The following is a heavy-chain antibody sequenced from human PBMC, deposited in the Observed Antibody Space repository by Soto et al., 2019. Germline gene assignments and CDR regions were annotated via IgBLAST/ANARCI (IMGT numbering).Heavy chain of an antibody. CDR3: ASGCGGGSCYPYYCAY. D-gene: IGHD2-15*01. V-gene: IGHV1-46*03. J-gene: IGHJ4*02. Sequence: HVQLVQSGAEVKKPGASVTVSCTASGYTFTSYYMHWVRQAPGQGLEWMGIINPSGGSTSYAQKVQGRVTMTRDTSTSTVYMELSSLRSEDTAVYYCASGCGGGSCYPYYCAYWGQGTLVTVSS. CDR2: INPSGGST. CDR1: GYTFTSYY.